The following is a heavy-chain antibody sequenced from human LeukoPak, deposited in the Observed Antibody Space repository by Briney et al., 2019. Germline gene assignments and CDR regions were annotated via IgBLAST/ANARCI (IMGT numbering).Heavy chain of an antibody. CDR1: GFTFSSYG. V-gene: IGHV3-33*06. CDR3: AKETTVTTGLDY. J-gene: IGHJ4*02. D-gene: IGHD4-17*01. CDR2: IWYDGSNK. Sequence: GGSLRLSCAASGFTFSSYGMHWVRQAPGKGLEWVAVIWYDGSNKYYADSAKGRFTISRDNSKNTLYLQMNSLRAEDTAVYYCAKETTVTTGLDYWGQGTLVTVSS.